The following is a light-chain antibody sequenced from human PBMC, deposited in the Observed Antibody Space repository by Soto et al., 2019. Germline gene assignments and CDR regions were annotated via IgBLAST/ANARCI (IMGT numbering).Light chain of an antibody. J-gene: IGKJ5*01. Sequence: EIVLTQSPATLSLSXXXXXXXXXXASQSVGNNLAWYQQKPGQAPGLLIYEASTRATGIPARFSGSGSGTDFTFTISSLQPEDIATYYCQQYDNLPITFGQGTRLEIK. V-gene: IGKV3D-15*01. CDR3: QQYDNLPIT. CDR2: EAS. CDR1: QSVGNN.